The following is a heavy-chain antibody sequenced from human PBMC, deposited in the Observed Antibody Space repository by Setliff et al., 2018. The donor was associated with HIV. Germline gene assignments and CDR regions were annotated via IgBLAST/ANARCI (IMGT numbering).Heavy chain of an antibody. CDR1: GFTFTDYA. D-gene: IGHD5-12*01. CDR2: ISDSGLSA. J-gene: IGHJ1*01. Sequence: PGESLKISCEASGFTFTDYAMNWVRQAPGKGLEWVSTISDSGLSAYYADSVKGRFTISRDNSKNTVYLQMNILRAEDTAIYYCARDSRTSGYYRDYFHHWGQGTLVTVSS. CDR3: ARDSRTSGYYRDYFHH. V-gene: IGHV3-23*01.